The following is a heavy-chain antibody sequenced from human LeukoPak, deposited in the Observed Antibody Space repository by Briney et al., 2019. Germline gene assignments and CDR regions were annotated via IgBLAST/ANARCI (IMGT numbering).Heavy chain of an antibody. Sequence: PGGSLRLSCAASGFTFRNFAMSWVRQAPGKGLEWVSSISGSGISTYYADSVEGRFTISRDNSRGTLYLQMNSLRAEDTALYYCVKGDNNILTGYYNSFDYWGQGTLVTVSS. J-gene: IGHJ4*02. D-gene: IGHD3-9*01. CDR1: GFTFRNFA. V-gene: IGHV3-23*01. CDR3: VKGDNNILTGYYNSFDY. CDR2: ISGSGIST.